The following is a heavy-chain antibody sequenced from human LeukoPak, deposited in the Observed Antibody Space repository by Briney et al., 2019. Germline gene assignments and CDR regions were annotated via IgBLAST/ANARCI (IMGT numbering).Heavy chain of an antibody. CDR1: GFTVSSNY. V-gene: IGHV3-53*01. D-gene: IGHD2-2*01. Sequence: PGGSLRLSCAASGFTVSSNYMSWVRQAPGKGLEWVSVIYSGGSTYYADSVKGRFTISRDNSKNTLYLQMNSLRAEDTAVYYCAKDVCSSTSCQFDYWGQGTLVTVSS. CDR3: AKDVCSSTSCQFDY. J-gene: IGHJ4*02. CDR2: IYSGGST.